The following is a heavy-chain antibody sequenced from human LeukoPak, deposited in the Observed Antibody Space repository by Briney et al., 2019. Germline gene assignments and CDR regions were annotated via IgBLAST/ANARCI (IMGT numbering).Heavy chain of an antibody. CDR2: IIPIFGTA. J-gene: IGHJ4*02. CDR1: GGTFSSYA. CDR3: ARGGRDGYLREFDY. V-gene: IGHV1-69*05. D-gene: IGHD5-24*01. Sequence: SVKVSCKASGGTFSSYAISWVRQAPGQGLEWMGGIIPIFGTANYAQKFQGRVTITTDESTSTAYMELSSLRSEDTAVYYCARGGRDGYLREFDYWGQGTLVTVS.